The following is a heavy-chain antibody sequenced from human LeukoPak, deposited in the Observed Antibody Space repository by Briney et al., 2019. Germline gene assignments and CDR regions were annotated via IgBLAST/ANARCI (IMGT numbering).Heavy chain of an antibody. J-gene: IGHJ4*02. Sequence: PSQTLSLTCTVSGGSISSGDYYWSWIRQPPGKGLEWIGYIYYSGTTYYNPSLKSRLTISEDTSKNQFSLKLSSVTAADTAVYYCASGLVTTLLFDFWGQGTLVTVSS. CDR1: GGSISSGDYY. CDR3: ASGLVTTLLFDF. CDR2: IYYSGTT. V-gene: IGHV4-30-4*01. D-gene: IGHD2-21*02.